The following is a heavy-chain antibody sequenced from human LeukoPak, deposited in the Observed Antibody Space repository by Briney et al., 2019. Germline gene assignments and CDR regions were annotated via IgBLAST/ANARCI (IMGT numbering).Heavy chain of an antibody. D-gene: IGHD6-6*01. J-gene: IGHJ4*02. CDR3: ARDLTSSSLDY. V-gene: IGHV3-74*01. CDR1: GFTFSSYW. CDR2: INSDGSST. Sequence: PGESLRLSCAASGFTFSSYWMHWVRQPPGKGLVWVSRINSDGSSTSYADSVKGRFTISRDNAKNTLYLQMNSLRAEDTAVYYCARDLTSSSLDYWGQGTLVTVSS.